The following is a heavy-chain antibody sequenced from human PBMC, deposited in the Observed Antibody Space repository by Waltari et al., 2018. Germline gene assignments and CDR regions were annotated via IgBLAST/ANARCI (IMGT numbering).Heavy chain of an antibody. J-gene: IGHJ2*01. CDR2: LDPEEGET. CDR3: ATGLQWLVKLGYFDL. D-gene: IGHD6-19*01. Sequence: QVQLVQSGAEVKKPGASVKVSCKVSGYTLTELSMHWVRQAPGKGLEWMGGLDPEEGETSYAQKFQGRVTRTEDTSTDTAYMELSSLRSEDTAVYYCATGLQWLVKLGYFDLWGRGTLVTVSS. CDR1: GYTLTELS. V-gene: IGHV1-24*01.